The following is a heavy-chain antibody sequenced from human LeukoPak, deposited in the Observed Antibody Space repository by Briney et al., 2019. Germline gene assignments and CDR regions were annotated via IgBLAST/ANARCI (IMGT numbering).Heavy chain of an antibody. CDR2: IKQYGSEK. V-gene: IGHV3-7*01. CDR3: VRGGSRIVGAFDY. Sequence: TGGSLRLSCVVSGFTFSTYWMTWVRQPPGKGLEWVANIKQYGSEKYYVDSVKGRFTISRDNAKSSLYLQMDNLRVEDTAIYYCVRGGSRIVGAFDYWGQGTLVTVSS. D-gene: IGHD1-26*01. J-gene: IGHJ4*02. CDR1: GFTFSTYW.